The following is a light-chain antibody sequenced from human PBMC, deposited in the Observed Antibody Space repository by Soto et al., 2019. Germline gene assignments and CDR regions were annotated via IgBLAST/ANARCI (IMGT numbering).Light chain of an antibody. CDR2: GAS. J-gene: IGKJ2*01. CDR3: QQYGSSQYT. Sequence: EIVLTQSQGTLSLSPGVRATLSCRASQRVNNNYLAWYQQNPGQAPRLLIHGASSRATGIPDRFSGSGSGTDVALTISRLGPEDFAVYYCQQYGSSQYTFGQGTKLEIK. V-gene: IGKV3-20*01. CDR1: QRVNNNY.